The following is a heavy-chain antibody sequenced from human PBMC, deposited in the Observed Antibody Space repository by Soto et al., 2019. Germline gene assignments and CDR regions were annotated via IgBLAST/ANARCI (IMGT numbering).Heavy chain of an antibody. V-gene: IGHV4-39*01. Sequence: WQTRSDTWSGSAGTTRRSDHLVCCLRQQKEKGLEWIGGIFYSGSTYYNPSLKSRVTISVDTSKNQFSLKLYSVAAADTAMYYCAIFFLCYGAPIYHHYF. CDR2: IFYSGST. CDR3: AIFFLCYGAPIYHHYF. CDR1: AGTTRRSDHL. D-gene: IGHD3-10*02. J-gene: IGHJ1*01.